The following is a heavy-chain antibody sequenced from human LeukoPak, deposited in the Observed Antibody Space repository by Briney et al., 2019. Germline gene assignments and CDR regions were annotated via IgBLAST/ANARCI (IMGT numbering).Heavy chain of an antibody. J-gene: IGHJ4*02. Sequence: QTGGSLRLSCAASGFTFSGFAMHWVRQAPGKGLEWVAVISYDGTNKYYADSVKGRFTISRDNSKNTLFLQMNSLKTEDTAVYYCARESPFRGRAGVMVYWGQGTLVTVSS. CDR1: GFTFSGFA. CDR3: ARESPFRGRAGVMVY. CDR2: ISYDGTNK. V-gene: IGHV3-30-3*01. D-gene: IGHD6-19*01.